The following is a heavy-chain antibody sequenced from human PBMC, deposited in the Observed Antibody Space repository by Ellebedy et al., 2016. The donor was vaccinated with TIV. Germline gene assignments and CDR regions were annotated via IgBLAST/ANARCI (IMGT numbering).Heavy chain of an antibody. V-gene: IGHV3-30*18. CDR2: ISFDGSSK. J-gene: IGHJ5*02. Sequence: GGSLRLXXAASALTFSAYGMHWVRQAPGKGLEWVALISFDGSSKYYADSVKGRFTISRDNSKNTLYLHMNSLRVEDTAVYYCAKWGGWDFGNFGGENWFDPWGQGTLVTVST. D-gene: IGHD3-10*01. CDR1: ALTFSAYG. CDR3: AKWGGWDFGNFGGENWFDP.